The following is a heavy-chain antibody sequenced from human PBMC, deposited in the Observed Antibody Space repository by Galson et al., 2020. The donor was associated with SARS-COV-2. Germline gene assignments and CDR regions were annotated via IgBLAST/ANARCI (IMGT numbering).Heavy chain of an antibody. D-gene: IGHD5-18*01. V-gene: IGHV3-33*01. CDR2: IWYAEKKK. Sequence: GESLKISCAASGFTFSSYGMHWVRQAPGKGLEWVAVIWYAEKKKYYADSVEGRFTISRDNSGNTLYLEMNNLRAEDTAIYYCARDGAFTFGYGYFDYWGQGTLVTVSS. J-gene: IGHJ4*02. CDR1: GFTFSSYG. CDR3: ARDGAFTFGYGYFDY.